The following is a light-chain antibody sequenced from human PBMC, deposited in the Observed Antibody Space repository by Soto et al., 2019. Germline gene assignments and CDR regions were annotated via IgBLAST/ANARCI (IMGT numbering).Light chain of an antibody. V-gene: IGKV1-39*01. CDR2: ASS. CDR1: QTSGTY. J-gene: IGKJ1*01. CDR3: QQSFNLPRT. Sequence: IQMTQSPSSLSASVGDIISITCRASQTSGTYLNWYQQIIGKAPKLLIYASSSLQTGVPSRFSGSGSGTHFTLTINSLQPEDFGTYYCQQSFNLPRTFGPGTRVETK.